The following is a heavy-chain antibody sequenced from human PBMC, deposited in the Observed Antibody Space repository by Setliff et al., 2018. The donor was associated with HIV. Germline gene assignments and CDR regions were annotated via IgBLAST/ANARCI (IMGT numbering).Heavy chain of an antibody. V-gene: IGHV3-48*03. Sequence: PGGSLRLSCAASGFTFSNYEMSWVRQAPGKGLEWVSYISRREDMIRYSESVKGRFTISRDNAKNSLYLQMYSLRAEDTAIYYCARDWRSGYDLNFDYWGQGTLVTVS. J-gene: IGHJ4*02. CDR3: ARDWRSGYDLNFDY. D-gene: IGHD5-12*01. CDR1: GFTFSNYE. CDR2: ISRREDMI.